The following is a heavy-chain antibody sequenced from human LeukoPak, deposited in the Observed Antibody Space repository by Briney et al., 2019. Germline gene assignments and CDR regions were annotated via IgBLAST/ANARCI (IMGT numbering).Heavy chain of an antibody. CDR1: GGSISSYY. V-gene: IGHV4-4*07. Sequence: SETLSLTCTVSGGSISSYYWSWIRQAAGKGLEWIGRIDSSGNTHYNPSLKSRLTMSVDTSKSQFSLKLNSVTAADTAVYYCARDLFCGGDCYQPNGEYAFDVWGQGTMVTVSS. D-gene: IGHD2-21*01. CDR3: ARDLFCGGDCYQPNGEYAFDV. CDR2: IDSSGNT. J-gene: IGHJ3*01.